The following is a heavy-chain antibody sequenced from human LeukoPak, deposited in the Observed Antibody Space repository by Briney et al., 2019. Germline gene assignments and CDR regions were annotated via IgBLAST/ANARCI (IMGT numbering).Heavy chain of an antibody. Sequence: PGGSLRLSCAASGFTFSSYGMHWVRQAPGKGLEWVAVISYDGSNKYYADSVKGRFTISRDNSKNTLYLQMNSLRAEDTAVYYCAKEGGEGGGDWSGAFDIWGQGTMVTVSS. CDR1: GFTFSSYG. CDR3: AKEGGEGGGDWSGAFDI. J-gene: IGHJ3*02. CDR2: ISYDGSNK. D-gene: IGHD2-21*02. V-gene: IGHV3-30*18.